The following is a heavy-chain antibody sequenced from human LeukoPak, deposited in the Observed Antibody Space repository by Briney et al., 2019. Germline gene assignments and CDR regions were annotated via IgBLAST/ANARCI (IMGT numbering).Heavy chain of an antibody. Sequence: SETLFLTCAVYGGSFSGYYWSWIRQPPGKGLEWIGEINHSGSTNYNPSLKSRVTISVDTSKNQFSLNLRSVTAADTAVYYCARWGSADHGDYWGQGTLVTVSS. CDR1: GGSFSGYY. J-gene: IGHJ4*02. V-gene: IGHV4-34*01. CDR3: ARWGSADHGDY. CDR2: INHSGST. D-gene: IGHD3-16*01.